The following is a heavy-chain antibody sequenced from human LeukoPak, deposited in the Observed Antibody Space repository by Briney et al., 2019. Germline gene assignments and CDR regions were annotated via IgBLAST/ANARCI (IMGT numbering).Heavy chain of an antibody. CDR1: GFTFSSYW. D-gene: IGHD2-2*01. Sequence: GGSLRLSCAASGFTFSSYWMSWVRQAPGKGLEWVANIKQDGSEKYYVDSVKGRFTISRDNAKNSLYLQMNSLRAEDTAVYYCARVAVRGYCSSTSRKVYWGQGTLVTVSS. V-gene: IGHV3-7*01. CDR3: ARVAVRGYCSSTSRKVY. J-gene: IGHJ4*02. CDR2: IKQDGSEK.